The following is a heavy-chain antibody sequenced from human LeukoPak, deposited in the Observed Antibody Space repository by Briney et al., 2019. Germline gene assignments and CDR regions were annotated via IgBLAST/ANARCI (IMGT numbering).Heavy chain of an antibody. V-gene: IGHV3-21*01. Sequence: EGSLRLSCAASGFTFSSYSMNWVRQAPGKGLEWVSSISSSSSYIYSADSVKGRFTISRDNAKNTLYLQMNSLRAEDTAVYYCARDAVDTANAVWGQGTTVTVSS. D-gene: IGHD5-18*01. CDR1: GFTFSSYS. CDR2: ISSSSSYI. J-gene: IGHJ6*02. CDR3: ARDAVDTANAV.